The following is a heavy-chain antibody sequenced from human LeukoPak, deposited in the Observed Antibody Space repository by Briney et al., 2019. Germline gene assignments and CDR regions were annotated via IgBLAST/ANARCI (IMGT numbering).Heavy chain of an antibody. Sequence: RASETLSLTCTVSGASISNSYWSWIRQPPGKGLEWIGYIYYSGSTNYNPSLESRVTISVDTSKNQFSLKLRSVTAADTAVYYCARQSIAARAGFGFDYWGRGTLVTVSS. V-gene: IGHV4-59*01. J-gene: IGHJ4*02. D-gene: IGHD6-6*01. CDR2: IYYSGST. CDR3: ARQSIAARAGFGFDY. CDR1: GASISNSY.